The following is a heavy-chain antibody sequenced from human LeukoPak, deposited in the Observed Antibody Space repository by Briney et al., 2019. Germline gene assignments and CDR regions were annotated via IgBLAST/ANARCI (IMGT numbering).Heavy chain of an antibody. CDR2: ISSSATFM. Sequence: GGSLRLSCAASGFTFDDYGMSWVRQAPGKGLEWVSSISSSATFMYHADSVKGRFTISRDNAKNSLYLQMNSLRAEDTAIYYCARVDCSGGGCYSGGWFDPWGQGTLVTVSS. CDR1: GFTFDDYG. D-gene: IGHD2-15*01. CDR3: ARVDCSGGGCYSGGWFDP. J-gene: IGHJ5*02. V-gene: IGHV3-21*06.